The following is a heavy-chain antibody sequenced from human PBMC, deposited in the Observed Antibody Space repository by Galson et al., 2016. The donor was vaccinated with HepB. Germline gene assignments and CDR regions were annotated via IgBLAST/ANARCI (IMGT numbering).Heavy chain of an antibody. CDR3: ARVYGSGSYYPYYFDH. CDR1: GFTFSSYW. D-gene: IGHD3-10*01. CDR2: INSDGSST. Sequence: SLRLSCAASGFTFSSYWMHWVRQAPGKGLVWVSRINSDGSSTSYADSVKGRFTISRDNAKNTLYLQMNSLRAEDTAVYYCARVYGSGSYYPYYFDHWGQGTLVTVSS. V-gene: IGHV3-74*01. J-gene: IGHJ4*02.